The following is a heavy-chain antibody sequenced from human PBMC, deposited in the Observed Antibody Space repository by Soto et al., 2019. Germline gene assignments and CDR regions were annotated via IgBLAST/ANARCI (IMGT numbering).Heavy chain of an antibody. CDR3: ARGIGYCSSINCYSSRRLRFDS. CDR2: ATHTGTT. CDR1: GGSFSGYY. Sequence: SETLSLTCAVYGGSFSGYYWTWIRQSPGKGLEWIGQATHTGTTHYNPSLKTRVTISVDTPKNQFSLKMSSVTAADTAIYYCARGIGYCSSINCYSSRRLRFDSWGQGTLVT. V-gene: IGHV4-34*01. J-gene: IGHJ4*02. D-gene: IGHD2-2*01.